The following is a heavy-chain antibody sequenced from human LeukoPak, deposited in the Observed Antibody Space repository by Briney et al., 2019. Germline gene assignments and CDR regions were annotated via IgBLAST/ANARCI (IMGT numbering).Heavy chain of an antibody. D-gene: IGHD4-11*01. Sequence: GGSLRLSCAASGFTFSSYSMNWVRQAPGKGLEWVSSISSSSSYIYYADSVKGRFTISRDNAKNSMYLQMNSLRAEDTAVYYCAREHQTTPVAFDIWGQGTMVTVSS. CDR2: ISSSSSYI. CDR1: GFTFSSYS. CDR3: AREHQTTPVAFDI. V-gene: IGHV3-21*01. J-gene: IGHJ3*02.